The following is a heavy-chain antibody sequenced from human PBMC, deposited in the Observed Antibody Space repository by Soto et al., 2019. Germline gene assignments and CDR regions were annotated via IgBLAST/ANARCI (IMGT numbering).Heavy chain of an antibody. CDR1: GFSLTTSGVA. CDR2: IFWNGDK. Sequence: QITLKESGPSLVKPTQTLTLSCTFSGFSLTTSGVAVGWVRQPPGKALEWLALIFWNGDKRYRPSLETRLSITMDTSRNQVVLTMTNMEPADTGTYYCSRRLPFMGSDYWGQGALVTVSS. J-gene: IGHJ4*02. D-gene: IGHD3-10*01. V-gene: IGHV2-5*01. CDR3: SRRLPFMGSDY.